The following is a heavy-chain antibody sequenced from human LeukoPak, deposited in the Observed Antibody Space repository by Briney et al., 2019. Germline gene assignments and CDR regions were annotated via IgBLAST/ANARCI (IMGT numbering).Heavy chain of an antibody. CDR2: LKGDGSQE. CDR3: ARDWDGSGKSMDY. CDR1: GFTFSRNW. J-gene: IGHJ4*02. D-gene: IGHD3-10*01. Sequence: PGGSLRLSCAASGFTFSRNWVSWVRQAPLKGLEWVAILKGDGSQEDYVDSVKGRFTISRDNAKSSLYLQMNSLRPEDTAVYYCARDWDGSGKSMDYWGQGTLVTVSS. V-gene: IGHV3-7*04.